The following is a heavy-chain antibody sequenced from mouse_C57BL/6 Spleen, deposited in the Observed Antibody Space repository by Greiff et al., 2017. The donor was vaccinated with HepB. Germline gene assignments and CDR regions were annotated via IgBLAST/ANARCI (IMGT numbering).Heavy chain of an antibody. D-gene: IGHD1-1*01. J-gene: IGHJ1*03. CDR2: IYPGDGDT. Sequence: VQLQQSGPELVKPGASVKISCKASGYAFSSSWMNWVKQRPGKGLEWIGRIYPGDGDTNYNGKFKGKATLTADKSSSTAYMQLSSLTSEDSAVYFCADDYGSSSWYFDVWGTGTTVTVSS. CDR3: ADDYGSSSWYFDV. V-gene: IGHV1-82*01. CDR1: GYAFSSSW.